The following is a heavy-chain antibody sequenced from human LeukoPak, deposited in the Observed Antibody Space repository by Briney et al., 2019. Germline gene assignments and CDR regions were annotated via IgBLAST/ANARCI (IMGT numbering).Heavy chain of an antibody. V-gene: IGHV4-61*08. CDR3: ARGRRTTYYFDY. CDR1: GGSISSGGYY. J-gene: IGHJ4*02. CDR2: IHYSGST. Sequence: SQTLSLTCAVSGGSISSGGYYWSWIRQPPGKGLEWIGYIHYSGSTNYNPSLKSRVTISVDTSKNQFSLKLSSVTAADTAVYYCARGRRTTYYFDYWGQGTLVTVSS. D-gene: IGHD1-14*01.